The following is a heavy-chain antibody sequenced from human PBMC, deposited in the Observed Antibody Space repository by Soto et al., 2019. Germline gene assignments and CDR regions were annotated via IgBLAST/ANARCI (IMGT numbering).Heavy chain of an antibody. CDR1: GFTFSSYW. Sequence: EVQLVESGGGLVQPGGSLRLSCAASGFTFSSYWMHWVRQAPGKGLVWVSRINGDGSSTSYADSVKGRFTISRDNAKNKLDLQMNSVRGEESAVYYSARVGADKAMVESAYYYYYGMDVWGRGTTVTV. D-gene: IGHD5-18*01. CDR2: INGDGSST. CDR3: ARVGADKAMVESAYYYYYGMDV. J-gene: IGHJ6*02. V-gene: IGHV3-74*01.